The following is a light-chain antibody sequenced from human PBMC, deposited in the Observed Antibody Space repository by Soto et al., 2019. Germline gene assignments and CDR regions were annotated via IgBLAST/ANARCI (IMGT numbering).Light chain of an antibody. CDR3: QQYNDWPWT. J-gene: IGKJ1*01. CDR1: QSVSGK. Sequence: EIVMTQSPATLSVSPGEGATLSCRASQSVSGKLAWYHHQPGQTHRLLIYDASTRATGIPARFSGSGSGTDFTLTISSLQSEDFAVYYCQQYNDWPWTFGQGTKVEIK. CDR2: DAS. V-gene: IGKV3-15*01.